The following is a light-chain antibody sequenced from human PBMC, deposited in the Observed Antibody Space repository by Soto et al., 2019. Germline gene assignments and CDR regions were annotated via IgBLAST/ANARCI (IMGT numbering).Light chain of an antibody. CDR1: QSVSSTF. V-gene: IGKV3-20*01. CDR3: QQYGSSPWT. Sequence: EIVLTQSPATLSLSPGEGATLSCRARQSVSSTFLAWYQHKPGRPPRLLIYGASSRATDIPDRFRGGGSGTDFTLTIIRLEPEDFAVYYCQQYGSSPWTFGQGTKVEIK. J-gene: IGKJ1*01. CDR2: GAS.